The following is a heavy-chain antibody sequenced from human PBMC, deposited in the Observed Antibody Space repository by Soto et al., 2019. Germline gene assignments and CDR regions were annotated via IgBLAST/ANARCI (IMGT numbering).Heavy chain of an antibody. CDR3: ARQDFGVVIITVYYYRMDV. CDR1: GYTFTGYN. V-gene: IGHV1-2*02. J-gene: IGHJ6*02. Sequence: GASVKVSCKASGYTFTGYNMHWVRQAPGQGLEWMGWINPNSGGTNYAQKFQGRVTMTRDTSISTAYMELSRLRSDDTAVYYCARQDFGVVIITVYYYRMDVWGQGTTVTVSS. D-gene: IGHD3-3*01. CDR2: INPNSGGT.